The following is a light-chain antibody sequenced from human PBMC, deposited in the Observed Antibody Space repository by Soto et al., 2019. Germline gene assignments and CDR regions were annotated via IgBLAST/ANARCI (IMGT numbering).Light chain of an antibody. CDR2: GVT. CDR1: SSDVGGYNY. CDR3: SSYTSASTLLYL. J-gene: IGLJ1*01. V-gene: IGLV2-14*01. Sequence: QSALTQPASVSGSPGQSITISCTGTSSDVGGYNYVSWYQQHPGIAPKLLIYGVTNRPSGVSTRFSGSKSGYTASLTISGLQAEDEADYHCSSYTSASTLLYLFGTGTKLTVL.